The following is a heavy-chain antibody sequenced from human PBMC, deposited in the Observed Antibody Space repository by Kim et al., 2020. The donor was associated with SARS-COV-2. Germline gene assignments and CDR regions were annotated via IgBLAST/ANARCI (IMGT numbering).Heavy chain of an antibody. CDR2: INPNSGGT. CDR1: GYTFTGYY. Sequence: ASVKVSCKASGYTFTGYYMHWVRQAPGQGLEWLGRINPNSGGTNYAQKFQGRVTMTRDTSISTAYMELSRLRSDDTAVYYCARDPAIRLWPQDMDVWGQGTTVTVSS. D-gene: IGHD5-18*01. J-gene: IGHJ6*02. V-gene: IGHV1-2*06. CDR3: ARDPAIRLWPQDMDV.